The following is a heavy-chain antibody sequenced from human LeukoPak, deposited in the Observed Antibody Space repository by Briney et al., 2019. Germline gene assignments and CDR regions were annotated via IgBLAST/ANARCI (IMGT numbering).Heavy chain of an antibody. J-gene: IGHJ4*02. V-gene: IGHV3-33*01. D-gene: IGHD5-24*01. CDR3: ARVGSSGERWPNDY. CDR2: IWYDGSNK. Sequence: GGSLRLSCAASGFTFSSYGMHWVRQAPGKGLEWVAVIWYDGSNKYYADSVKGRFTISRDNSKNTLYLQMNSLRAEDTAVYYCARVGSSGERWPNDYWGQGTLVTVSS. CDR1: GFTFSSYG.